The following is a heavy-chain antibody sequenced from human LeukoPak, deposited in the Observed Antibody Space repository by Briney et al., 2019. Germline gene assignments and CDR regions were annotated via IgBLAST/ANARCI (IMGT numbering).Heavy chain of an antibody. D-gene: IGHD5-18*01. CDR2: ISSSSDHI. CDR1: GFTFSSHA. V-gene: IGHV3-23*01. CDR3: ANFVDTSMGGNDY. J-gene: IGHJ4*02. Sequence: PGGSLRLSCAASGFTFSSHAMSWVRHAPGKGLEWVSAISSSSDHIYYADSVQGRFTISRDNSKNTLYLQMNSLRAEDTALYYCANFVDTSMGGNDYWGQGTLVTVSS.